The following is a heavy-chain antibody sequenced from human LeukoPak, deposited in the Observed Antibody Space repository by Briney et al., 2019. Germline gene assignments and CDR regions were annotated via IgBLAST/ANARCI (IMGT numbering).Heavy chain of an antibody. CDR2: IIPIFGTA. CDR1: GGTFSSYA. V-gene: IGHV1-69*05. J-gene: IGHJ6*03. D-gene: IGHD2-2*01. CDR3: ARGPIVVVPAANRDHYYYYMDV. Sequence: ASVKVSCKASGGTFSSYAISWVRQAPGQGLEWMGGIIPIFGTANYAQKFQGRVTITTDESTSTAYMELSSLRSEDTAVYYCARGPIVVVPAANRDHYYYYMDVWGKGTTVTVSS.